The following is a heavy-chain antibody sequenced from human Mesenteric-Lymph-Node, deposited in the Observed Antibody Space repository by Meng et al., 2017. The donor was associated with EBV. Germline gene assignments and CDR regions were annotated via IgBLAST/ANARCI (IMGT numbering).Heavy chain of an antibody. Sequence: QWRLPGSGPVLAAPAETLSLTCSVSGVSVISGNSYWSWIRQSPGRGLEWIGFIYYSGTTTYNPSLGSRVTISLDTSKNQFSLRLHSVTAADTAVYYCARDLRYYSDGYFDSWGQGTLVTVSS. V-gene: IGHV4-61*01. CDR2: IYYSGTT. J-gene: IGHJ4*02. D-gene: IGHD1-26*01. CDR3: ARDLRYYSDGYFDS. CDR1: GVSVISGNSY.